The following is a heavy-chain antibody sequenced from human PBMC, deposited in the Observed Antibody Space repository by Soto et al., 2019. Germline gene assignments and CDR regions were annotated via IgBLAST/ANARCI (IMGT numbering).Heavy chain of an antibody. V-gene: IGHV5-51*01. CDR3: ARQGRDGDNYFFDF. CDR2: IFPGDSDA. CDR1: GYIFTHYW. D-gene: IGHD2-15*01. J-gene: IGHJ4*02. Sequence: GESLKISCKGSGYIFTHYWIAWVRQMPGKGLEWMGIIFPGDSDARYSPSFQGRVTMSADKSIDTAYLQWSSLKASDTATYYCARQGRDGDNYFFDFWGQGTLVTVSS.